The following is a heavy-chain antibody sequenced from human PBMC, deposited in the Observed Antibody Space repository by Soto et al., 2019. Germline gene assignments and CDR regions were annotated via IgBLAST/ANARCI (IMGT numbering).Heavy chain of an antibody. CDR1: GLTLSSNA. D-gene: IGHD3-10*01. Sequence: EVLLLESGGGLVQPGGSLRLSCAASGLTLSSNAMSWVRQAPGKGLEWVSAIRGSGGRTYYADSVKGRFTISRDNSTNTEYLRMNGLKADDSAVYYCAKPIFDLYGSGSPSVFYYGMDVWGRGTTVTVSS. CDR2: IRGSGGRT. V-gene: IGHV3-23*01. CDR3: AKPIFDLYGSGSPSVFYYGMDV. J-gene: IGHJ6*02.